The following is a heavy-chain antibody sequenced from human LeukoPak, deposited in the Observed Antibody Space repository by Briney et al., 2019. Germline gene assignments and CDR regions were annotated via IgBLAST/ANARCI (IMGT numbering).Heavy chain of an antibody. Sequence: GESLKISCKGSGYSFTSHWIGWVRQMPGKGLEWMGIINPGDSDTRYSSSFQGQVTISADKSISTAYLQWSSLKASDTAMYYCARHMGATGPYYFDYWGQGTLVTVSS. D-gene: IGHD1-26*01. J-gene: IGHJ4*02. CDR2: INPGDSDT. CDR3: ARHMGATGPYYFDY. V-gene: IGHV5-51*01. CDR1: GYSFTSHW.